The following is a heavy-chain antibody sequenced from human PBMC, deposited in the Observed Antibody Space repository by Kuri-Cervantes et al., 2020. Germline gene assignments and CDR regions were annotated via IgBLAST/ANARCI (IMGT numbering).Heavy chain of an antibody. J-gene: IGHJ3*02. D-gene: IGHD1-26*01. CDR1: GLTSSSHS. CDR2: ISGRSGNT. Sequence: GESLKISCTASGLTSSSHSINWVRQAPGKGLEWVSVISGRSGNTYYADSAKGRFTISRDNSKNTLYLQMNSLRAEDTAVYYCAKRWEQAAFDIWGQGTMVTVSS. V-gene: IGHV3-23*01. CDR3: AKRWEQAAFDI.